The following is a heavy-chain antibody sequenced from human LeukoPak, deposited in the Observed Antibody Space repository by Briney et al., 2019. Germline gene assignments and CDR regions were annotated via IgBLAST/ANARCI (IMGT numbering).Heavy chain of an antibody. V-gene: IGHV1-2*02. J-gene: IGHJ4*02. CDR1: GYTFTGYY. D-gene: IGHD2-21*01. CDR3: ARSTALCGGDCYSGIDY. Sequence: GASVKVSCKASGYTFTGYYMRWVRQAPGQGLEWMGWINPNSGGTNYAQKFQGRVTMTRDTSISTAYMELSRLRSDDTAVYYCARSTALCGGDCYSGIDYWGQGTLVTVSS. CDR2: INPNSGGT.